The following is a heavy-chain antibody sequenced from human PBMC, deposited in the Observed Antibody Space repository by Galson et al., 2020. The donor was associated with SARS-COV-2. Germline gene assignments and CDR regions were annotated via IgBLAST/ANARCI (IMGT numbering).Heavy chain of an antibody. Sequence: EDYSMHWVRQAPGKGLEWVSSITWNSGRIGYADSVKGRFTISRDNAQKSLYLQMNSLRPEDTALYYCAKDNQQLLYGMEVWGQGTTVTVSS. CDR3: AKDNQQLLYGMEV. D-gene: IGHD6-13*01. J-gene: IGHJ6*02. CDR2: ITWNSGRI. V-gene: IGHV3-9*01. CDR1: EDYS.